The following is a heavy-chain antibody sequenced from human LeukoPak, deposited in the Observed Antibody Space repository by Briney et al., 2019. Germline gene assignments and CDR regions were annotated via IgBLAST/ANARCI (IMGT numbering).Heavy chain of an antibody. V-gene: IGHV4-38-2*01. CDR1: GYSLGKNYY. CDR3: ARYDSRGSASTRFDY. D-gene: IGHD3-16*01. Sequence: ASDTLSLTRAVSGYSLGKNYYWAWIRQPPGKGLEWIGRIYGTGSPSYNPSLMNRVTMSVDTSKNHFSLKLTSVTAADTAVYYCARYDSRGSASTRFDYWGQGILVTISS. CDR2: IYGTGSP. J-gene: IGHJ4*02.